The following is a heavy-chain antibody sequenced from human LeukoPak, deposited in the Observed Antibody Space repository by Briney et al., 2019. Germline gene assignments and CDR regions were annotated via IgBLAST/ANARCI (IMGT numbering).Heavy chain of an antibody. CDR2: ISGSGGST. V-gene: IGHV3-23*01. D-gene: IGHD3-3*01. CDR1: GFTFSSYA. CDR3: AKDRPIYDFWSGYYTSDFDY. J-gene: IGHJ4*02. Sequence: GGSLRLSCAASGFTFSSYAMSWVRQAPGKGLEWVSGISGSGGSTYYADSVKGRFTISRDNSKNTLLRQMNSLRAEDTAVYYCAKDRPIYDFWSGYYTSDFDYWGQGTLVTVSS.